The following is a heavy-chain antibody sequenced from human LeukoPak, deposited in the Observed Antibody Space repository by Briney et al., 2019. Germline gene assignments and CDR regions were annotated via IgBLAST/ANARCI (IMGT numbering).Heavy chain of an antibody. J-gene: IGHJ4*02. Sequence: ASVKVSCKASGYTFTSYAMHWVRQAPGQRLEWMGWINAGNGNTKYSQKFQGRVTITRDTSASTAYMEQSSLRSEDTAVYYCAAVVPAVMGYFDYWGQGTLVTVSS. D-gene: IGHD2-2*01. CDR3: AAVVPAVMGYFDY. V-gene: IGHV1-3*01. CDR2: INAGNGNT. CDR1: GYTFTSYA.